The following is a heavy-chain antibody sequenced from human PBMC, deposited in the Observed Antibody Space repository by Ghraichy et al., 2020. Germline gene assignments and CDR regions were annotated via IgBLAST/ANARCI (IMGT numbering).Heavy chain of an antibody. J-gene: IGHJ4*02. Sequence: ASVKVSCKASGYTFTGSFIHWVRQAPGQGLEWMGWINPNSGGTNFAQKFQGRVTMTRDTSISTAYMELSRLRSDDTAVYYCARDYCTGGSCYFDYWGLGTLVTVSS. CDR2: INPNSGGT. D-gene: IGHD2-15*01. CDR3: ARDYCTGGSCYFDY. V-gene: IGHV1-2*02. CDR1: GYTFTGSF.